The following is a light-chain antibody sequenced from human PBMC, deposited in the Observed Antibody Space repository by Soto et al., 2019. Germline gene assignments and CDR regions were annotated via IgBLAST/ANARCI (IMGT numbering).Light chain of an antibody. V-gene: IGLV2-8*01. CDR1: SSDIGGYNS. CDR2: EVN. CDR3: SSCAGIYHYLV. Sequence: QSALTQPPSASGSPGQSVTISCTGTSSDIGGYNSVSWYQQHPGKAPRLMIYEVNKRPSGVPDRFSGSKSGYTASLTVSGLQTEDEDFDYCSSCAGIYHYLVFGGGTKLTVL. J-gene: IGLJ3*02.